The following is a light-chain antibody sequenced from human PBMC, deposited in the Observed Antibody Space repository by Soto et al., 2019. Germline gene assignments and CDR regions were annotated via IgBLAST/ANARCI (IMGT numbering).Light chain of an antibody. CDR3: RQYDNSPIT. V-gene: IGKV3-20*01. CDR1: QSVSSSY. J-gene: IGKJ5*01. CDR2: GAS. Sequence: EIVLTQSPDTLSLSPGERANLSCRASQSVSSSYLAWYQQKPGQAPRLLIYGASSRATGIPDRFSGSGSGTDFTLTISRLEPEDFAVYYCRQYDNSPITFGQGTRLEIK.